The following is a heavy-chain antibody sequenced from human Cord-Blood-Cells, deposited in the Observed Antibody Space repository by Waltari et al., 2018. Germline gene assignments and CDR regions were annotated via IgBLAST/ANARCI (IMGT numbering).Heavy chain of an antibody. V-gene: IGHV4-30-2*01. D-gene: IGHD3-10*01. J-gene: IGHJ5*02. CDR1: GGPISSGGSS. CDR2: IYHSGST. Sequence: QLQLQESGSGLVKPSQTLSLTCAVSGGPISSGGSSWRWFRQPPGKGLEWIGYIYHSGSTYYNPSLKSRVTISVDRSKNQFSLKLSSVTAADTAVYYCARGGSGSYYNEGWFDPWGQGTLVTVSS. CDR3: ARGGSGSYYNEGWFDP.